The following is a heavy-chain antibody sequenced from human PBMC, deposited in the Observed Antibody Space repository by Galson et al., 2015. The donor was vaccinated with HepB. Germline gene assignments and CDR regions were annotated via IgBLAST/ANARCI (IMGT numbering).Heavy chain of an antibody. J-gene: IGHJ4*02. CDR3: ARSAGDLDY. Sequence: CAISGDSVSSNGAAWNRIRQSPSRGLEWLGRTYYRSKWYYGYAVSVKSRITINPDTSKNQFSLHLNSVTPEDTAVYYCARSAGDLDYWGQGILVTVSS. D-gene: IGHD7-27*01. V-gene: IGHV6-1*01. CDR1: GDSVSSNGAA. CDR2: TYYRSKWYY.